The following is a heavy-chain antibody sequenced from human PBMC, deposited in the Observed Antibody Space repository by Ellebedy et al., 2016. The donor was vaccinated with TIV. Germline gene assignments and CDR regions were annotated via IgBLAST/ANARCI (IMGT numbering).Heavy chain of an antibody. CDR3: ARAGRPLDY. Sequence: GESLKISCAASGFNFNNFWMSWVRQTPGKGLEWVANIKQDGSDKYYVHSVKGRFTVSRDNAINSLYLQMNSLNTEDTAIYYCARAGRPLDYWGQGTLVTVFS. J-gene: IGHJ4*02. CDR1: GFNFNNFW. V-gene: IGHV3-7*04. CDR2: IKQDGSDK. D-gene: IGHD3-10*01.